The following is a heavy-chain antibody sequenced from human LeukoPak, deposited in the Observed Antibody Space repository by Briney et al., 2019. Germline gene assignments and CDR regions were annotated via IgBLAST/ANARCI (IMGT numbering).Heavy chain of an antibody. V-gene: IGHV4-59*08. Sequence: PSETLSLTCTVSGGSISSYYWSWIRQPPGKGLEWIGYIYYSGSTNYNPSLKSRVTISVDTSKNQFSLKLSSVTAADTAVYYCASERHDYSNYEGHDYWGQGTLVTVSS. CDR2: IYYSGST. CDR3: ASERHDYSNYEGHDY. J-gene: IGHJ4*02. CDR1: GGSISSYY. D-gene: IGHD4-11*01.